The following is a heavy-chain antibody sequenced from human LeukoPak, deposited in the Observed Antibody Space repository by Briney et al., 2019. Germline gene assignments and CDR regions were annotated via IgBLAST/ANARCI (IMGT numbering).Heavy chain of an antibody. CDR3: AGSPDRIAVAGSGFDY. CDR1: GGSFSGYY. D-gene: IGHD6-19*01. V-gene: IGHV4-34*01. Sequence: SETLSLTCAVYGGSFSGYYWSWIRQPPGKGLEWIGEINHGGSTNYNPSLKSRVTISVDTSKNQFSLKLSSVTAADTAVYYCAGSPDRIAVAGSGFDYWGQGTLVTVSS. CDR2: INHGGST. J-gene: IGHJ4*02.